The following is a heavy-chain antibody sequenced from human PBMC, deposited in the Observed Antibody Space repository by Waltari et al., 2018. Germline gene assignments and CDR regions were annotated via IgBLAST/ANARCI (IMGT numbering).Heavy chain of an antibody. J-gene: IGHJ4*02. CDR3: ARDHNWGLDY. V-gene: IGHV3-48*02. CDR1: GFPFSTFT. Sequence: EVQLVESGGGLVQPGGSLRLSGAASGFPFSTFTVNWVRQAPGKGLEWISFFRDSDSAILYADSVKGRFTISRDNAKNSLYLQMNSLRDEDTAVYYCARDHNWGLDYWGQGTPVTVSS. D-gene: IGHD7-27*01. CDR2: FRDSDSAI.